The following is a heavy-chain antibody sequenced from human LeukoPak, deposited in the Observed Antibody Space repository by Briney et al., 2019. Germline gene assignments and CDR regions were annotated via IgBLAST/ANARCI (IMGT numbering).Heavy chain of an antibody. D-gene: IGHD3-10*01. J-gene: IGHJ6*02. CDR3: ARGFGYYYGMDV. CDR1: GGSISSGSYY. Sequence: SETLSLTCTVSGGSISSGSYYWSWIRQPAGKGLEWIGRIYTSGSTNYNPSLKSRVTISVDTSKNQFSLKLSSVTAADTAVYYCARGFGYYYGMDVWGQGTTVTVSS. V-gene: IGHV4-61*02. CDR2: IYTSGST.